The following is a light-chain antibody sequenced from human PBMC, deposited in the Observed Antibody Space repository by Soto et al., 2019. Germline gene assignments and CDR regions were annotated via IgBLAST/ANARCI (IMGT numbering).Light chain of an antibody. J-gene: IGKJ1*01. Sequence: EVVMTQSPATLSVSPGERATLSCRASQSVSSDLAWYQQKPGQPPRLLIYGASTSATGIPARFSGSGSGTAFTLTISSLQSEDFAVDFCQQYNNWPPWTFGQGTTVEIK. CDR1: QSVSSD. V-gene: IGKV3-15*01. CDR2: GAS. CDR3: QQYNNWPPWT.